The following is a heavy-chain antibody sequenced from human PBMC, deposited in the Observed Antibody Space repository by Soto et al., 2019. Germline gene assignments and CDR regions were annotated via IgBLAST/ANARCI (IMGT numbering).Heavy chain of an antibody. CDR2: AYYRSRWQY. Sequence: SHTLSLTCAICGDSVSNNGATWNWIRQSPSRGLEWLGRAYYRSRWQYDYAPSVRSRITINPDTSKNQFSLHLSSVTPEDTAVYYCARDPPDFNSGFDSWGQGSLVTVYS. CDR3: ARDPPDFNSGFDS. J-gene: IGHJ4*02. D-gene: IGHD1-26*01. V-gene: IGHV6-1*01. CDR1: GDSVSNNGAT.